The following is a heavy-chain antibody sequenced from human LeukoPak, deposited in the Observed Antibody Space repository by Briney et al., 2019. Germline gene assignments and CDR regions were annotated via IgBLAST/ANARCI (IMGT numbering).Heavy chain of an antibody. CDR3: VRHLAVVTPGD. CDR1: GLTFSDDY. V-gene: IGHV3-11*04. D-gene: IGHD4-23*01. Sequence: PGGSLRLSCAGSGLTFSDDYMSWIRQAPGKGLEWLSYISSAGTTKFYADSLEGRFTISKDNAKNLLYLQLNSLRVEDTAVYYCVRHLAVVTPGDWGQGTLVTVSS. CDR2: ISSAGTTK. J-gene: IGHJ4*02.